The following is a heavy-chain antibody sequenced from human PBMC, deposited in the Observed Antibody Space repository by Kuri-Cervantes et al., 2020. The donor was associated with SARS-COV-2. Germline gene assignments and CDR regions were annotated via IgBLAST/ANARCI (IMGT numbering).Heavy chain of an antibody. CDR2: INPDGSYT. CDR1: GFTFSGHW. Sequence: GESLKISCAASGFTFSGHWIHWVRQAPGKGLVWVSRINPDGSYTNNADSVKGRFTLSRDNAKNMLFLQMNSLRAEDTAVYYCVRRVAGSSTWYGDCWGQGILVTVSS. V-gene: IGHV3-74*01. CDR3: VRRVAGSSTWYGDC. D-gene: IGHD6-13*01. J-gene: IGHJ4*02.